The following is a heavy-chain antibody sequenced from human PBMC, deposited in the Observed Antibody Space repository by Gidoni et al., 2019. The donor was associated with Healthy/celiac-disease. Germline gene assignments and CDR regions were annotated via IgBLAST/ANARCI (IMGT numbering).Heavy chain of an antibody. V-gene: IGHV4-34*01. Sequence: QVQLQQWGAGLLKPSETLSLTCAVYGGSFRGYYWSWIRQPPGKGLEWIGEINHSGSTNYNPSLKSRVTISVDTSKNQFSLKLSSVTAADTAVYYCARGDCSGGSCPLDYWGQGTLVTVSS. CDR2: INHSGST. J-gene: IGHJ4*02. CDR1: GGSFRGYY. CDR3: ARGDCSGGSCPLDY. D-gene: IGHD2-15*01.